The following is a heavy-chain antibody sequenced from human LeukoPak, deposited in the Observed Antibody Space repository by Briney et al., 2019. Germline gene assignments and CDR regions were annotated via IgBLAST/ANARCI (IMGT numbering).Heavy chain of an antibody. Sequence: PGGSLRLSCAASGFTFNTYTMNWIRHAPGEGLEWVSSISSGSGYIYYADSVKGRFTISRDNAKNSLYLQINSLRAEDTAVYYCARDRSQGWDNSGYYPDALIMWGQGTLVSVSS. J-gene: IGHJ3*02. CDR2: ISSGSGYI. D-gene: IGHD3-22*01. V-gene: IGHV3-21*01. CDR3: ARDRSQGWDNSGYYPDALIM. CDR1: GFTFNTYT.